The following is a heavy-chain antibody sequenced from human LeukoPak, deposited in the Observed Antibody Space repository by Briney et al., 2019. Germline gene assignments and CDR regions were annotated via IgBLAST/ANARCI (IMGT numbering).Heavy chain of an antibody. CDR3: ARHPHTPHYGYYFDF. Sequence: SETLSLSCTVSGGSISSYYLSWVRQPPGKGLEWIGYIYYSGSTNYNPSLKSRVNISVDTSKNQFSLKLSSVTAADTAVYYCARHPHTPHYGYYFDFWGQGTLVTVSS. D-gene: IGHD4-17*01. V-gene: IGHV4-59*08. CDR2: IYYSGST. CDR1: GGSISSYY. J-gene: IGHJ4*02.